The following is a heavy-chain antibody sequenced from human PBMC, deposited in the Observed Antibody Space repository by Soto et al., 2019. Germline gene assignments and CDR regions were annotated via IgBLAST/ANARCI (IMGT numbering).Heavy chain of an antibody. J-gene: IGHJ6*02. Sequence: QVQLVQSGAEVKKPGSSVTVSCKASGGTFGNSAISWVRQAPGQGLEWMGGIIPIFSTPDYAQKFQGRVTIAADESTTTAYMESTSLKSEDTAVYYCARDKDRQQLGGNYYYGIDVWGQGTTVTVSS. CDR3: ARDKDRQQLGGNYYYGIDV. D-gene: IGHD2-15*01. CDR2: IIPIFSTP. V-gene: IGHV1-69*12. CDR1: GGTFGNSA.